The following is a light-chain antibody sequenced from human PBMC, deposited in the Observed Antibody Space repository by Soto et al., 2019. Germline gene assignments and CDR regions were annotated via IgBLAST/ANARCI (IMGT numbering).Light chain of an antibody. J-gene: IGKJ1*01. V-gene: IGKV1-5*03. CDR2: KAS. Sequence: DIEMTQSPSTLSASVRDRVTITCRASQSISSSLAWYQQKPGKAPKLLIYKASSLESGVPSRFSGSGSGTEFTLTISSLQPDDFAIYYCQQYNSYPRTFGQGTKVEI. CDR1: QSISSS. CDR3: QQYNSYPRT.